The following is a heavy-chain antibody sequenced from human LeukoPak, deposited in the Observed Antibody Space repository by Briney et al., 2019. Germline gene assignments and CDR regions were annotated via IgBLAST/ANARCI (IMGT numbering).Heavy chain of an antibody. J-gene: IGHJ3*01. CDR1: GFTFAIHA. CDR2: ISGDGAST. D-gene: IGHD3-10*01. CDR3: AKDSYVSGRPLHTFDV. V-gene: IGHV3-23*01. Sequence: GGSLILSCAASGFTFAIHAMTWVRQAPGKGLEFVSGISGDGASTHYAESVKGQFTICRDNSQNTLFLQMNRLRVEDTAIYYCAKDSYVSGRPLHTFDVWGQGAMVTVSS.